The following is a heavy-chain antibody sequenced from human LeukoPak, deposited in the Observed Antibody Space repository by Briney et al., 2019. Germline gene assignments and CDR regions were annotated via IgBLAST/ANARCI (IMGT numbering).Heavy chain of an antibody. CDR1: GYTFTGYY. CDR2: INPNSGGT. Sequence: ASVKVSCKASGYTFTGYYMHWVRQAPGQGLEWMGWINPNSGGTNYAQKFRGRVTMTRDTSISTAYMELSRLRSDDTAVYYCARDTITMVRGVIIHPVAYFDYWGQGTLVTVSS. J-gene: IGHJ4*02. CDR3: ARDTITMVRGVIIHPVAYFDY. D-gene: IGHD3-10*01. V-gene: IGHV1-2*02.